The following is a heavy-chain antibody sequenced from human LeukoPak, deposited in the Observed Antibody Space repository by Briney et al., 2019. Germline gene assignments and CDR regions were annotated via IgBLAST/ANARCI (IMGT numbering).Heavy chain of an antibody. CDR3: ARLMANSYGRFDY. D-gene: IGHD5-18*01. CDR2: INHSGST. CDR1: GGSFSGYY. J-gene: IGHJ4*02. V-gene: IGHV4-34*01. Sequence: ASETLSLTCAVYGGSFSGYYWSWIRQPPGKGLEWIGEINHSGSTYYNPSLKSRVTISVDTSKNQFSLKLSSVTAADTAVYYCARLMANSYGRFDYWGQGTLVTVSS.